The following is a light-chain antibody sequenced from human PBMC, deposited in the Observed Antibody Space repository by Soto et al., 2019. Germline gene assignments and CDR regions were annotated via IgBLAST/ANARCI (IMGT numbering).Light chain of an antibody. CDR2: GAS. J-gene: IGKJ5*01. CDR3: QQYHNWPPLT. V-gene: IGKV3-15*01. Sequence: EIVMTQSPATLSVSPGERATLSCRASKSVGIKLAWYQQKPGQAPRILIHGASTRASGISARFSGSGSGTEFTLTITNLQSEDFAIYYCQQYHNWPPLTFGQGTRLDIK. CDR1: KSVGIK.